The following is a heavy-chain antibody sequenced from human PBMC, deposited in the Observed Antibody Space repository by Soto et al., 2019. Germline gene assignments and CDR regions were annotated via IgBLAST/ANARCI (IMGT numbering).Heavy chain of an antibody. D-gene: IGHD2-15*01. CDR1: GYTFTSYG. Sequence: QVQLVQSGAEVKKPGASVKVSCKASGYTFTSYGISWVRQAPGQGREWMGWISAYNGNTNYAQKLQGRVTMTTDTSTNTAYMELRSLRSDDTAVYYCARDLGVVTVGGWFDPWGQGTLVTVSS. CDR3: ARDLGVVTVGGWFDP. V-gene: IGHV1-18*01. J-gene: IGHJ5*02. CDR2: ISAYNGNT.